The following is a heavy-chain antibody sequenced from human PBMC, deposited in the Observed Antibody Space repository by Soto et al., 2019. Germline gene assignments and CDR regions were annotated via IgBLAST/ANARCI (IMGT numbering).Heavy chain of an antibody. CDR3: ASDLGPPYDSYNCFDP. D-gene: IGHD5-18*01. CDR2: VKNNGGAT. J-gene: IGHJ5*02. V-gene: IGHV3-15*07. CDR1: GFIFSHAW. Sequence: EVQLVESGGDLVKPGGSLRLASAASGFIFSHAWFHWVRQPPGKGLELVGRVKNNGGATDYAPSVKGRLIISRDDSKDMVYLQMSILSTEDTATYYYASDLGPPYDSYNCFDPWGQGTLVTVSS.